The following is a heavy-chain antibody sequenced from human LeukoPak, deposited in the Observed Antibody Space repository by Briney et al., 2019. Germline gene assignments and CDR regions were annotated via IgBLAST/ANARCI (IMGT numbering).Heavy chain of an antibody. Sequence: SETLSLTCTVSGGSISTYYWSWIRQPPGKGLEWIGYIYYSGSTNYNPSLKSRVSTSVDTSKNQFSLKLSSVTAADTAVYYCARAYSSSWYFNWFDPWGQGTLVTVSS. D-gene: IGHD6-13*01. CDR1: GGSISTYY. CDR2: IYYSGST. J-gene: IGHJ5*02. V-gene: IGHV4-59*08. CDR3: ARAYSSSWYFNWFDP.